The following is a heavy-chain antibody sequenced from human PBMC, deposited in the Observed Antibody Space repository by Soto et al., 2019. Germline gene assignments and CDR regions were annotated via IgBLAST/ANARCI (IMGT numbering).Heavy chain of an antibody. J-gene: IGHJ6*02. D-gene: IGHD2-21*02. Sequence: LXLXCATSGFTLSSXRMNWVPHASGKWLEWVASISSSSTHIYYADSVKGRFTISRDNASNSLYLQMNSLRAEDTAVYYCVRERGLSSFYGMDVWGQGTTGTVSS. V-gene: IGHV3-21*01. CDR2: ISSSSTHI. CDR1: GFTLSSXR. CDR3: VRERGLSSFYGMDV.